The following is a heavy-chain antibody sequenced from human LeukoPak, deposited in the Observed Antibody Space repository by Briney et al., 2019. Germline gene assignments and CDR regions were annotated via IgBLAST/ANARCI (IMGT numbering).Heavy chain of an antibody. CDR1: GGSISSGGYY. V-gene: IGHV4-31*03. D-gene: IGHD2-15*01. J-gene: IGHJ4*02. Sequence: SQTLSLTCTVSGGSISSGGYYWSWIRQHPGKGLEWIGYIYYSGSTYYNPSLKSRVTISVDTSKNQFSPKLSSVTAADTAVYYCARAPIGYCSGGSCPTNFDYWGQGTLVTVSS. CDR3: ARAPIGYCSGGSCPTNFDY. CDR2: IYYSGST.